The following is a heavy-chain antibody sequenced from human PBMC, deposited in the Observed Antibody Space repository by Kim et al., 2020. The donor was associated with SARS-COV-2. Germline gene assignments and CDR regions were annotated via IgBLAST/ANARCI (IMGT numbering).Heavy chain of an antibody. J-gene: IGHJ4*01. CDR1: GINFSYYD. CDR3: VRVAVGARRWYCFDS. V-gene: IGHV3-11*05. D-gene: IGHD2-21*01. Sequence: GGSLRLSCAASGINFSYYDMSWIRQAPGKGLEWVSYISSSGSYTNYADSLKGRFTISRDNAENTLYLEMNSLRPEDTAVYYCVRVAVGARRWYCFDSWG. CDR2: ISSSGSYT.